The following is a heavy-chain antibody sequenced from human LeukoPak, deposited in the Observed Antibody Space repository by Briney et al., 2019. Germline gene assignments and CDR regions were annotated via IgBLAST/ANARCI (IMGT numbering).Heavy chain of an antibody. CDR1: GGSISTYY. V-gene: IGHV4-59*01. D-gene: IGHD3-10*01. CDR2: IYYTGST. J-gene: IGHJ5*02. CDR3: ARGRGDARGTSFDP. Sequence: SETLSLTCIVSGGSISTYYWSWIRQPPGKGLEWIGYIYYTGSTTYNPSLKSRVSISVDTSKDKFSLDLNSVSAADTAVYYCARGRGDARGTSFDPWGQGTLVTVSS.